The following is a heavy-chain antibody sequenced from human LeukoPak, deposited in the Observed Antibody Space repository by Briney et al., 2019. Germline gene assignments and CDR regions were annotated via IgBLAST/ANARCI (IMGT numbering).Heavy chain of an antibody. V-gene: IGHV1-2*06. CDR3: AREMAARQREGYYFDY. CDR2: INPNSGGT. D-gene: IGHD5-24*01. J-gene: IGHJ4*02. Sequence: ASVKVSCKASGYTFTGYYMHWVRQAPGQGLEWMGRINPNSGGTNYAQKFQGRVTMTRDTSISTAYMELSSLRSEDTAVYYCAREMAARQREGYYFDYWGQGTLVTVSS. CDR1: GYTFTGYY.